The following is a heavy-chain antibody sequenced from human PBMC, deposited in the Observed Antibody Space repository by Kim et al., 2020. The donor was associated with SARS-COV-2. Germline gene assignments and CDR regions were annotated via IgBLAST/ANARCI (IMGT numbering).Heavy chain of an antibody. Sequence: SETLSLTCTVSGGSISSYYWSWIRQPPGKGLEWIGYIYYSGSTNYNPSLKSRVTISVDTSKNQFSLKLSSVTAADTAVYYCARGRGYSGYDWISDWGQGT. CDR1: GGSISSYY. CDR2: IYYSGST. J-gene: IGHJ4*02. D-gene: IGHD5-12*01. CDR3: ARGRGYSGYDWISD. V-gene: IGHV4-59*13.